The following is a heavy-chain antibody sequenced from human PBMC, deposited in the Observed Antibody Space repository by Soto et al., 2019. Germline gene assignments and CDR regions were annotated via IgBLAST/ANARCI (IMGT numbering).Heavy chain of an antibody. D-gene: IGHD4-17*01. CDR3: ARAHYGDYGYGMDV. CDR1: GGSISSGGYS. V-gene: IGHV4-30-2*01. Sequence: ASETLSLTCAVSGGSISSGGYSWSWIRQPPGKGLEWIGYIYHSGSTYYNPSLKSRVTISADRSKNQFSLKLSSVTAADTAVYYCARAHYGDYGYGMDVWGQGTTVTVSS. J-gene: IGHJ6*02. CDR2: IYHSGST.